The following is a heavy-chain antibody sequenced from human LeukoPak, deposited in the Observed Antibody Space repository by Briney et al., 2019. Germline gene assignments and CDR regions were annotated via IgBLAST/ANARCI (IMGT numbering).Heavy chain of an antibody. CDR2: IYYTGTT. Sequence: PSETLSLTCIVSGGISSSYYWLWVRQPPGKGLEWGASIYYTGTTYYNPSLKSRLTISVDTSKSQFSLGLSSVTAADTAVYYCARIPYYYDSTVPRWAFDVWDQGTMVTVSS. V-gene: IGHV4-39*01. CDR1: GGISSSYY. D-gene: IGHD3-22*01. CDR3: ARIPYYYDSTVPRWAFDV. J-gene: IGHJ3*01.